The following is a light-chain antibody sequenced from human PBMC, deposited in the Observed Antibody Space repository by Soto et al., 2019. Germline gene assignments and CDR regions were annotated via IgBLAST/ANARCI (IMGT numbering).Light chain of an antibody. Sequence: DIQMTQSPSSLSASVGDRVTITCRASQGISEYLAWYQQKPGKVPKLLTYEASPWQSGVPPRFSGSGSGTDFTLTISSLQPEDVAAYYCQKYNRTPRTFGQGTKVEIK. CDR2: EAS. J-gene: IGKJ1*01. CDR3: QKYNRTPRT. CDR1: QGISEY. V-gene: IGKV1-27*01.